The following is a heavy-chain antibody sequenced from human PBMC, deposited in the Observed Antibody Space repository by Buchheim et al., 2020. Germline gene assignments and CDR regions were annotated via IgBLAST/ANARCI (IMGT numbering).Heavy chain of an antibody. D-gene: IGHD5-24*01. J-gene: IGHJ5*02. Sequence: QLQLQESGPGLVKPSETLSLTCTVSGGSISSSSYYWGWIRQPPGKGLEWIGSIYYSGSTYYNPSLKSRVTISVETSKNQFSLKLSSVTAADTAVYYCAPGRDGYNYWFDPWGQGTL. CDR2: IYYSGST. CDR1: GGSISSSSYY. CDR3: APGRDGYNYWFDP. V-gene: IGHV4-39*01.